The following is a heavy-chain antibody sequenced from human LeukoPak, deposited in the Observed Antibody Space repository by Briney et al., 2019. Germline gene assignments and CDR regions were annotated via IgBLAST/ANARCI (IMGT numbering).Heavy chain of an antibody. J-gene: IGHJ4*02. CDR2: ISSSSCYI. CDR3: ATHNWNRMHFDY. D-gene: IGHD1-20*01. V-gene: IGHV3-21*01. Sequence: PGGSLRLSCAASGFTFSSYSMNWVRQAPGKGLEWVSSISSSSCYIYYADSVKGRFTISRDDAKNSLYLQMNSLRAEDTAVYYCATHNWNRMHFDYWGQGTLVTVSS. CDR1: GFTFSSYS.